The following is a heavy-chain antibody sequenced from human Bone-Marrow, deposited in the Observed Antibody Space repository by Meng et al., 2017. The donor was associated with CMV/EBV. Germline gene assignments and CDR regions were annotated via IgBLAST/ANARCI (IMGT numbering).Heavy chain of an antibody. D-gene: IGHD2-21*01. CDR3: AKYSAGGERLYYFDY. CDR2: ISWNSGTR. V-gene: IGHV3-9*01. Sequence: GGTLRLSCVASGFKFEDYVMYWVRQAPGKGLERVSDISWNSGTRGYAESVRGRFSISRDNAKNTLYLQMNRLRAEDTAVYYCAKYSAGGERLYYFDYWGQGTLVTVSS. J-gene: IGHJ4*02. CDR1: GFKFEDYV.